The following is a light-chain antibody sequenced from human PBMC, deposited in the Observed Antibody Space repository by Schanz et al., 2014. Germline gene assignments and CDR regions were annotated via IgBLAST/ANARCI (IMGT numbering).Light chain of an antibody. V-gene: IGKV3D-20*02. CDR3: QQRSNWTIT. J-gene: IGKJ5*01. CDR1: QTIANDY. CDR2: DAS. Sequence: ENVLTQSPSTLSLSPGEGATLSCRASQTIANDYLAWYQQKPGQAPRLLIYDASQRATGSPHRFSGSGSGTDFTLTISRLEHEDFAVYYCQQRSNWTITFGQGTRLEIK.